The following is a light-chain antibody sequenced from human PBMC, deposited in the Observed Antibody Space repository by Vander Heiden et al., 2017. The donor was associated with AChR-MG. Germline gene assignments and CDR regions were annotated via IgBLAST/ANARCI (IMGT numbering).Light chain of an antibody. CDR1: SSDIGGYNY. Sequence: QSALTQPASVSGSPGPSITISCTGTSSDIGGYNYVSWYQHHPGKAPKLMIYDVSNRPSGLSNRFSGSKSGNTASLTISGLQAEDEADYYCSSFTSNNTVLFGGGTKLTVL. CDR2: DVS. V-gene: IGLV2-14*03. J-gene: IGLJ2*01. CDR3: SSFTSNNTVL.